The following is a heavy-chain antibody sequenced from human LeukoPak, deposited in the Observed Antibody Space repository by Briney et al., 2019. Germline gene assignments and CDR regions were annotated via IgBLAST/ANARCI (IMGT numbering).Heavy chain of an antibody. CDR3: AKDRSGGNYATFDY. CDR1: GFTFSSYA. D-gene: IGHD4-23*01. Sequence: GGSLRLSCAPSGFTFSSYAMSWVRQAPRRGLEWVSAISGSAGSTYYADSVKGRFTISRDNTKNTLFLQMNSLRAEDTALYYCAKDRSGGNYATFDYWGQGTLVTVSS. CDR2: ISGSAGST. J-gene: IGHJ4*02. V-gene: IGHV3-23*01.